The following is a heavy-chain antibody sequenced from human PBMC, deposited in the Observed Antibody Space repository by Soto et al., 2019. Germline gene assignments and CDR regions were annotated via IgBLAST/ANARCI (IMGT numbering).Heavy chain of an antibody. CDR3: ARGKGMDV. V-gene: IGHV3-21*01. CDR1: GFTFSSYS. CDR2: ISGGSSYI. Sequence: EVQLVESGGGLVKPGGSLRLSCAASGFTFSSYSMNWVRQAPGKGLEWVSSISGGSSYIYYADSVKGRFTISRDNAKNSLYVQMNRLRAEDTAVYYCARGKGMDVWGQGTTVTVSS. J-gene: IGHJ6*02.